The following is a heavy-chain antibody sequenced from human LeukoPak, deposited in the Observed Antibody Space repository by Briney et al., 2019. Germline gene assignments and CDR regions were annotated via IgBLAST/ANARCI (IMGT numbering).Heavy chain of an antibody. CDR1: GGSISSSSYY. CDR3: ARQRGYCPDGVCYLDY. J-gene: IGHJ4*02. V-gene: IGHV4-39*01. Sequence: SETLSLTCTVSGGSISSSSYYWGWIRQPPGKGLEWIGSIYYSGSTYYNPSLKSRVTISVDTSRNQFSLKLSSVTAADTAVYYCARQRGYCPDGVCYLDYWGQGTLVTVSS. CDR2: IYYSGST. D-gene: IGHD2-8*01.